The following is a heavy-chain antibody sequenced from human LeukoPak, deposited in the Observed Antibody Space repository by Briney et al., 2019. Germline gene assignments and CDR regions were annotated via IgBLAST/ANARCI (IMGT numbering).Heavy chain of an antibody. CDR1: GFTFSSYS. CDR3: AREPVCSGYYCYFDY. J-gene: IGHJ4*02. V-gene: IGHV3-48*04. CDR2: ISSSSSTI. Sequence: PGGSLRLSCAASGFTFSSYSMNWVRQAPGKGLEWVSYISSSSSTIYYADSVKGRFTISRDNAKNSLYLQMNSLRAEDTAVYYCAREPVCSGYYCYFDYWGQGTLVTVSS. D-gene: IGHD3-3*01.